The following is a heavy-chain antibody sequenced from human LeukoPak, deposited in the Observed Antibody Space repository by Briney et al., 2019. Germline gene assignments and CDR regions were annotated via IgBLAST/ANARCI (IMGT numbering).Heavy chain of an antibody. Sequence: ASVKVSCKASGYTFTGYYMHWVRQAPGQGLEWMGWINTNSGGTNYAQKFQGRVTMTSDTSISTAYMELSRLRSDDTAVYYCARGFSSWYLSPYYFECWGQGTLVTVSS. CDR3: ARGFSSWYLSPYYFEC. D-gene: IGHD6-13*01. V-gene: IGHV1-2*02. CDR1: GYTFTGYY. J-gene: IGHJ4*02. CDR2: INTNSGGT.